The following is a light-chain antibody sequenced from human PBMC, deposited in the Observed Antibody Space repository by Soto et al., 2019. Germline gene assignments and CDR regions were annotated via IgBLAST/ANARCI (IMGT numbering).Light chain of an antibody. CDR1: SSDVGSNNC. V-gene: IGLV2-18*02. CDR3: SSHTSSSTFV. CDR2: GVS. Sequence: QSALTQPPSVSGSPGQSVSISCTGTSSDVGSNNCVSWYQQPPGTAPKLMIYGVSNRPSGVPDRFSGSKSGNTASLTISGLQAEDEADYYCSSHTSSSTFVFGTGTKVTVL. J-gene: IGLJ1*01.